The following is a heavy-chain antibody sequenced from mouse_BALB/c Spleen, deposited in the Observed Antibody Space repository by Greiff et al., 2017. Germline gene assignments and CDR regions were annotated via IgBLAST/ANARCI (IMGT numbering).Heavy chain of an antibody. D-gene: IGHD4-1*01. CDR1: GFTFTDYY. CDR2: IRNKANGYTT. V-gene: IGHV7-3*02. J-gene: IGHJ2*01. Sequence: EVHLVESGGGLVQPGGSLRLSCATSGFTFTDYYMSWVRQPPGKALEWLGFIRNKANGYTTEYSASVKGRFTISRDNSQSILYLQMNTLRADDSATYYCARGGTGIDYWGQGTTLTVSS. CDR3: ARGGTGIDY.